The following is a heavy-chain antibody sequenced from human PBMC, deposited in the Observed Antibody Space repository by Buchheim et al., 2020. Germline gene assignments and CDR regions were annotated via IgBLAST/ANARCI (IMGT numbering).Heavy chain of an antibody. CDR2: IYYSGRT. D-gene: IGHD3-22*01. CDR1: GGSISSGGYY. CDR3: ARAAGGYYDSLYFDY. J-gene: IGHJ4*02. Sequence: QVQLQESGPGLVKPSQTLSLTCTVSGGSISSGGYYWSWIRQHPGKGLEWIGYIYYSGRTYFHPSLKSRVTISVDPSKTPFSLKLSSVTAADTAVYYCARAAGGYYDSLYFDYWGQGTL. V-gene: IGHV4-31*03.